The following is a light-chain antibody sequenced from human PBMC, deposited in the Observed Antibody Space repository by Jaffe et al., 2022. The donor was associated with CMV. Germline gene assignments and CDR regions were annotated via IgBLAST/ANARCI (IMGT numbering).Light chain of an antibody. V-gene: IGKV1-33*01. J-gene: IGKJ2*01. CDR2: DSF. CDR3: QMYGNLPPMYT. Sequence: DIQITQTPSSLSVSVGDRVTITCQASQGIRNYLNWYQQKPGKAPKLLIYDSFYLETGVPSRFAASGSGTSFTFTINSLQPEDVATYYCQMYGNLPPMYTFGQGTKLEIK. CDR1: QGIRNY.